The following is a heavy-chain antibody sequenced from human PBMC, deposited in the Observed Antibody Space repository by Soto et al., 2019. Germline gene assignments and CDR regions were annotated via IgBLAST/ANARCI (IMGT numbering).Heavy chain of an antibody. Sequence: PWGSLRLSCAASGFTFSDYYMSWIRQAPGKGLEWVSYISSSGSTIYYADSVKGRFTISRDNAKNSLYLQMNSLRAEDTAVYYCARDLRFLEWSQRFDYWGQGTLVPVSS. CDR3: ARDLRFLEWSQRFDY. J-gene: IGHJ4*02. CDR1: GFTFSDYY. CDR2: ISSSGSTI. D-gene: IGHD3-3*01. V-gene: IGHV3-11*01.